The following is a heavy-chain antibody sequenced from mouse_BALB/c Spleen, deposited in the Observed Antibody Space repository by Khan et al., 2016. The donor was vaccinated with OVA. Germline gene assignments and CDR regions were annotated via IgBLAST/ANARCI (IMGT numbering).Heavy chain of an antibody. V-gene: IGHV2-9*02. Sequence: VQLQESGPGLVAPSQSLSITCTVSGFSLTSYGVHWVRRPPGKGLEWLGVIWTGGSTNYNSALRSRLTINKDNSKSQVFLKMNNLQTDDTAMYCCARDLGSSHWYFDVWGAGTTVTVSS. CDR2: IWTGGST. CDR3: ARDLGSSHWYFDV. J-gene: IGHJ1*01. CDR1: GFSLTSYG. D-gene: IGHD1-1*01.